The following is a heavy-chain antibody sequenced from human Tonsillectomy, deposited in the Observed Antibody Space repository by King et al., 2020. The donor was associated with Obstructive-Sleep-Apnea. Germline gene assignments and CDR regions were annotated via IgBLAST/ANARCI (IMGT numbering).Heavy chain of an antibody. Sequence: VQLVESGAEVKKPGASVKVSCKASGYTFTNYGISWVRQAPGQGLEWMGWISAYKGNTNYAQKLQGRVTMTTDTSTSTAYMGRRGLRSDDTAVYYCARDDEMVEDCSSTRCYSARVGGVFYYFGMDVWGQGTTVTVSS. D-gene: IGHD2-2*01. V-gene: IGHV1-18*01. CDR2: ISAYKGNT. J-gene: IGHJ6*02. CDR1: GYTFTNYG. CDR3: ARDDEMVEDCSSTRCYSARVGGVFYYFGMDV.